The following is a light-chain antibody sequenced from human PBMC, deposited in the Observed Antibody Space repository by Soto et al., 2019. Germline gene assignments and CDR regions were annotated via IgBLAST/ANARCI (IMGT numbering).Light chain of an antibody. J-gene: IGKJ4*01. CDR2: DAS. CDR1: QSVSSY. CDR3: MQGSNWPPVT. V-gene: IGKV3-11*01. Sequence: EIVLTQSPATLSLSPGERATLSCRASQSVSSYLAWYQQKPGQAPRLLIYDASHRATGIPARFSGGGSGTDFTLTISSLEPEEFAIYYCMQGSNWPPVTVGGGTKVEIK.